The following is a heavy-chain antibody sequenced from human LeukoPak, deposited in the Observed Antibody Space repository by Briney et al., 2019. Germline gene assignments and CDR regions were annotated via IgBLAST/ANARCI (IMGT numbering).Heavy chain of an antibody. D-gene: IGHD4-17*01. CDR3: ARDIFSYGVANWFDP. Sequence: SETLSLTCTVSGGSISSYYWSWIRQPAGKGLEWIGRIYTSGSTNYNPSLRSRVTMSVDTSKNQFSLKLSSVTAADTAVYYCARDIFSYGVANWFDPWGQGTLVTVSS. V-gene: IGHV4-4*07. CDR2: IYTSGST. CDR1: GGSISSYY. J-gene: IGHJ5*02.